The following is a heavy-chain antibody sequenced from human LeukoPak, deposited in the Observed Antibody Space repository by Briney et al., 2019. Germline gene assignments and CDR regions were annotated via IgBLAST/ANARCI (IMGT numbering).Heavy chain of an antibody. Sequence: SVKVSCKASGGTFSSYAISWVRQAPGQGLEWMGRIIPILGIANYAQKFQGRVTITADKSMSTAYMELSSLRSEDTAVYYYAKSLSQWLLRGVDYWGQGTLVTVSS. J-gene: IGHJ4*02. CDR2: IIPILGIA. D-gene: IGHD2-15*01. CDR3: AKSLSQWLLRGVDY. CDR1: GGTFSSYA. V-gene: IGHV1-69*04.